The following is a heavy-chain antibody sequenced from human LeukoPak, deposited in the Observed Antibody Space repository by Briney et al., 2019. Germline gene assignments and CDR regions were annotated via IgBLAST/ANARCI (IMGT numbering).Heavy chain of an antibody. Sequence: GGSLRLSCAASAFTFSSYSMHWVRQAPGKGLEWVSYITSSSSTIYYADSVKGRFTISRDNAKNSLYLQMNSLRAEDTAVYYCARDRGYWFDPWGQGTLVTVSS. CDR3: ARDRGYWFDP. CDR1: AFTFSSYS. D-gene: IGHD3-16*01. V-gene: IGHV3-48*01. J-gene: IGHJ5*02. CDR2: ITSSSSTI.